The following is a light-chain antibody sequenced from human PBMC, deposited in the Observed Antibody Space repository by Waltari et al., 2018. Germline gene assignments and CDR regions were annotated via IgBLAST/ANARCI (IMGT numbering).Light chain of an antibody. J-gene: IGLJ3*02. V-gene: IGLV1-51*01. Sequence: QSVLTQPPSVSAAPGQKVTISCSGSSSTIGNNDVSWYQQLPGAAPKLLIYDSHNRPSGMPDRFSGSTSGTSATLGITGLQTGDEADYYCGTWDSSLSAWVFGGGTKLTVL. CDR1: SSTIGNND. CDR2: DSH. CDR3: GTWDSSLSAWV.